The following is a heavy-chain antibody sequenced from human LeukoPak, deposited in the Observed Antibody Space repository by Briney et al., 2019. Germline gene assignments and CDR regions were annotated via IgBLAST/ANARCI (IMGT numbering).Heavy chain of an antibody. V-gene: IGHV1-8*01. Sequence: ASVKVSCKASGYTFTSYDINWVRQATGQGLEWMGWMSPNSGNTGYAQKFQGRVTMTRNTSISTAYMELSSLRSEDTAVYYCAVDLGQWLVRQYNWFDPWGQGTLVTVSS. CDR2: MSPNSGNT. D-gene: IGHD6-19*01. J-gene: IGHJ5*02. CDR1: GYTFTSYD. CDR3: AVDLGQWLVRQYNWFDP.